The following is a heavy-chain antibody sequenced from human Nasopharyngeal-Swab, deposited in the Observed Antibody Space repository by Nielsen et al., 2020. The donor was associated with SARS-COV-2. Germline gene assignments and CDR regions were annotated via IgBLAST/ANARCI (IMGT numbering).Heavy chain of an antibody. CDR3: ARAGGAYCGGDCYYYYGMDV. J-gene: IGHJ6*02. V-gene: IGHV3-21*01. CDR2: ISSSSSYI. D-gene: IGHD2-21*02. Sequence: GGSLRLSCAASGFTFSSYSMNWVRQAPGKGLEWVSSISSSSSYIYYADSVKGRFTISRDNAKNSLYLQMSSLRAEDTAVYYCARAGGAYCGGDCYYYYGMDVWGQGTTVTVSS. CDR1: GFTFSSYS.